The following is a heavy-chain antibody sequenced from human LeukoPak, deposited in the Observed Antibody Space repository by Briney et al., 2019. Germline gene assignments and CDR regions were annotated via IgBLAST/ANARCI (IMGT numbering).Heavy chain of an antibody. Sequence: PSETLSLTCTVSGGSISSYYWSWIRQPAGKGLEWIGRIYTSGSTNYNPSLKSRVTMSVDTSKNQFSLKLSSVTAADTAVYYCARDLRYCTNGVCHPXNXFDPWGQGTLVTVSS. V-gene: IGHV4-4*07. CDR3: ARDLRYCTNGVCHPXNXFDP. D-gene: IGHD2-8*01. CDR1: GGSISSYY. CDR2: IYTSGST. J-gene: IGHJ5*02.